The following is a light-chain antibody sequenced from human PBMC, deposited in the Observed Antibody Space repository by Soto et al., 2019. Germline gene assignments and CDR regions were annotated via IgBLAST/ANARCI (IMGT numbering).Light chain of an antibody. Sequence: EIVMTQSPATLSVSPGERATLSCRASQSVSSNLAGYQQKPGQAPRLLIYGASTRATGIPARFSGSGSGTEFTLTISSLQSEDFAVYYCKQYNNWRRTFGQGNKVEI. CDR2: GAS. CDR1: QSVSSN. J-gene: IGKJ1*01. V-gene: IGKV3-15*01. CDR3: KQYNNWRRT.